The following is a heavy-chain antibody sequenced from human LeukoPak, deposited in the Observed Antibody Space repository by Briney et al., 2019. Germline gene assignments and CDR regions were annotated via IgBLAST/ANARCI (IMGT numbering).Heavy chain of an antibody. D-gene: IGHD1-7*01. CDR1: GGSISSSSYY. Sequence: SETLSLTCTVSGGSISSSSYYWGWIRQPPGKGLEWIGSIYYSGSTYYNPSLKSRVTISVDTSKNQFSLKLSSVTAADTAVYYCARHTGITGTTFWFDPWGQGTLVTVSS. J-gene: IGHJ5*02. CDR3: ARHTGITGTTFWFDP. CDR2: IYYSGST. V-gene: IGHV4-39*01.